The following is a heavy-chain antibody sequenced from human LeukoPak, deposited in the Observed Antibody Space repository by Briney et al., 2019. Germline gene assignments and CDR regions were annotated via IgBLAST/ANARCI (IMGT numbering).Heavy chain of an antibody. V-gene: IGHV4-34*01. CDR3: ARGRIAGSYYYYYMDV. CDR1: GASFSGYY. Sequence: KPSAPLSLTCAVDGASFSGYYWSWIRPPPGKGLEWIGEINHSGSTNYNPSLKSRVTISVDTSKNQFSLKLSSVTAADTAVYYCARGRIAGSYYYYYMDVWAKGPRSPSP. CDR2: INHSGST. J-gene: IGHJ6*03. D-gene: IGHD6-13*01.